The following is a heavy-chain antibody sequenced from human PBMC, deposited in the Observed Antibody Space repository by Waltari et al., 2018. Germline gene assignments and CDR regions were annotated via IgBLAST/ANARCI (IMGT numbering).Heavy chain of an antibody. CDR2: ISHSGST. CDR1: GYSIRSGYY. J-gene: IGHJ4*02. Sequence: QVQLQESGPGLVKPSDTLSLTCAVSGYSIRSGYYCGCIRQPPGKGLEWIGSISHSGSTYYNPSLKSRVTISVDTSKNQFSLKLSSVTAADTAVYYCARHLRAAVAGLDYWGQGTLVTVSS. CDR3: ARHLRAAVAGLDY. V-gene: IGHV4-38-2*01. D-gene: IGHD6-19*01.